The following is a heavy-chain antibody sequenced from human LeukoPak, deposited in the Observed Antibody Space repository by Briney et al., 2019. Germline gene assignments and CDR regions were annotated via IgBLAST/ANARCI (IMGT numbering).Heavy chain of an antibody. J-gene: IGHJ4*02. Sequence: ASVKVSCKTSGYAFINYSIHWVRQAPGLGLQCVGWINPYTGDTTYAQEFQGRVTMTRDTSISTAYRELSRLRSDDTAVYFCVRGSSSDYWGKGTLVTVSS. D-gene: IGHD3-10*01. CDR2: INPYTGDT. CDR1: GYAFINYS. V-gene: IGHV1-2*02. CDR3: VRGSSSDY.